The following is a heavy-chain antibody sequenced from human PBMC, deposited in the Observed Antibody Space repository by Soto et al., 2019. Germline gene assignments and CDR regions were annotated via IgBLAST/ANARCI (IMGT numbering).Heavy chain of an antibody. D-gene: IGHD1-26*01. CDR2: ISYDGSNK. J-gene: IGHJ4*02. CDR3: AKDQAQGATGGCMDY. V-gene: IGHV3-30*18. Sequence: QVQLAESGGGVVQPGRSLRLSCAASGFTFSSYGMHWVRQAPGKGLEWVAVISYDGSNKYYADSVKGRFTISRDNSKNTLYLQMNSLRAEDTAVYYCAKDQAQGATGGCMDYWGQGTLVTVSS. CDR1: GFTFSSYG.